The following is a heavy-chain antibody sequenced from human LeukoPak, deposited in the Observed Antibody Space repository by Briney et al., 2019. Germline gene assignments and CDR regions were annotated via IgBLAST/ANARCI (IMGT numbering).Heavy chain of an antibody. CDR3: ARVQLFWKDSRGAFDI. J-gene: IGHJ3*02. V-gene: IGHV3-7*01. D-gene: IGHD3-3*01. CDR1: TFAFSSYA. Sequence: PGGSLRLSCAASTFAFSSYAMTWVRQAPGKGLEWVANIKQDGSEKYYVDSVKGRFTISRDNAKNSLYLQMNSLRAEDTAVYYCARVQLFWKDSRGAFDIWGQGTMVTVSS. CDR2: IKQDGSEK.